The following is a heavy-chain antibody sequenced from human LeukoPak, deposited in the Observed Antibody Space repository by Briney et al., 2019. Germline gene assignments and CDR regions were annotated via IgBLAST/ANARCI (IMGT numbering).Heavy chain of an antibody. CDR3: AADPGSLRSDYTTEYFYYYLDV. V-gene: IGHV1-58*01. Sequence: SVKVSCKASGFSFSTSVVQWVRQARGQRLEWIGWIVVGNGRTNYAQKFQERVTITRDMSKSTAYLELSSLRSEDTAVYYCAADPGSLRSDYTTEYFYYYLDVWGKGTTVTVSS. J-gene: IGHJ6*03. D-gene: IGHD3-10*01. CDR2: IVVGNGRT. CDR1: GFSFSTSV.